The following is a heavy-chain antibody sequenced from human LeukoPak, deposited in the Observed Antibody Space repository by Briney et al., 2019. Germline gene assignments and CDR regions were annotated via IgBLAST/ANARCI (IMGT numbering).Heavy chain of an antibody. D-gene: IGHD3-10*01. CDR1: RGSISSYY. V-gene: IGHV4-4*07. J-gene: IGHJ5*02. CDR3: ARDTAEWFGDLEYNWFDP. Sequence: PSETLSLTCTVSRGSISSYYWSWIRQPAGKGLEWIGRIYTSGSTNYNPSLKSRVTMSVDTSKNQFSLKLSSVTAADTAVYYCARDTAEWFGDLEYNWFDPWGQGTLVTVSS. CDR2: IYTSGST.